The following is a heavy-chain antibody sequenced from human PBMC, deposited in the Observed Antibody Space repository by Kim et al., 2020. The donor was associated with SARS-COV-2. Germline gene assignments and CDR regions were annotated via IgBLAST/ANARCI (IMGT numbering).Heavy chain of an antibody. CDR2: ISWNSGSI. CDR3: AKDISGGNDPFYYFDY. Sequence: GGSLRLSCAASGFTFDDYAMHWVRQAPGKGLEWVSGISWNSGSIGYADSVKGRFTISRDNAKNSLYLQMNSLRAEDTALYYCAKDISGGNDPFYYFDYWGQGTLVTVSS. J-gene: IGHJ4*02. CDR1: GFTFDDYA. V-gene: IGHV3-9*01. D-gene: IGHD1-26*01.